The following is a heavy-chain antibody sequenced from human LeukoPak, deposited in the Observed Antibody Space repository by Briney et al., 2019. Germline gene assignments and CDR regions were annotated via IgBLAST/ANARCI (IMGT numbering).Heavy chain of an antibody. CDR1: GFTFSNYA. D-gene: IGHD3-10*01. Sequence: GGSLRLSCAASGFTFSNYAMHWVRQAPGKGLEYVSAISSNGDRTNYANSVKGRFTISRDNSKNTLYLQMNSLRAEDTAVYYCAKGLRITMVRGVFDYWGQGTLVTVSS. V-gene: IGHV3-64*01. J-gene: IGHJ4*02. CDR3: AKGLRITMVRGVFDY. CDR2: ISSNGDRT.